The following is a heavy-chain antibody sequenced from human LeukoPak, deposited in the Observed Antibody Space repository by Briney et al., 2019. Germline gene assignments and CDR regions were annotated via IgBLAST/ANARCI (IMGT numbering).Heavy chain of an antibody. V-gene: IGHV3-21*01. J-gene: IGHJ6*03. Sequence: GGSLRLSCAVSGFTFSDYSMNWVRQAPGKGLEWVSSITSSSTYIYYADSVKGRFTISRDNAESSLFLQMSSLRAEDTAVYYCSRGREASSWRYYYMDVWGKGTTVTVSS. CDR2: ITSSSTYI. D-gene: IGHD6-13*01. CDR3: SRGREASSWRYYYMDV. CDR1: GFTFSDYS.